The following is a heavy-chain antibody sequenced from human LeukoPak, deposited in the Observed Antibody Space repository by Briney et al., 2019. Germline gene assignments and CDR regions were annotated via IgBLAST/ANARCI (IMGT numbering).Heavy chain of an antibody. Sequence: GGSLRLSCAASGFTFSSYAMSWVRQAPGKGLEWASTISGSGVSTYYADSVKGRFTISRDNSKNTMYLQMKSLRDEDTAVYYCAGDSSSSPMGFDYWGQGTPVTVSS. CDR3: AGDSSSSPMGFDY. CDR1: GFTFSSYA. J-gene: IGHJ4*02. CDR2: ISGSGVST. D-gene: IGHD6-6*01. V-gene: IGHV3-23*01.